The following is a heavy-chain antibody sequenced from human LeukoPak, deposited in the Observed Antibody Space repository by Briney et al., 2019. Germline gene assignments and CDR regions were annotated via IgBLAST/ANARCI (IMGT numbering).Heavy chain of an antibody. CDR1: GFTFDDYA. V-gene: IGHV3-9*01. CDR2: ISWNSGSI. Sequence: GRSLRLSCAASGFTFDDYAMHWVRQAPGKGLEWVSGISWNSGSIGYADSVKGRFTISRDNAKNSLYLQMNSLRAEDTAVYYCARGVYYYDSSGYSLFDYWGQGTLVTVSS. CDR3: ARGVYYYDSSGYSLFDY. D-gene: IGHD3-22*01. J-gene: IGHJ4*02.